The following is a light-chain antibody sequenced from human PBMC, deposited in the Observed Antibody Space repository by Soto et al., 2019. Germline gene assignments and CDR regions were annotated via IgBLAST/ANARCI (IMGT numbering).Light chain of an antibody. CDR3: CSYAGTTHV. V-gene: IGLV2-11*01. CDR1: SSDIGGYNY. Sequence: QSVLTQPPSVSGSPGQSVTMSCTGTSSDIGGYNYVSWYQQLPGKAPKLMIYDVSKRPSGVPDRFSGSNSGNTASLTISGLQAEDEADYYCCSYAGTTHVFGTGTKVTVL. CDR2: DVS. J-gene: IGLJ1*01.